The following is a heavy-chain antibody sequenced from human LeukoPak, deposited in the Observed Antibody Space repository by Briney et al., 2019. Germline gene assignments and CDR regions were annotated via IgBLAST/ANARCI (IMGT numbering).Heavy chain of an antibody. Sequence: GGSLRLSCAASGFTFSTYAIHWVRQAPGKGLEWVALISYDGSNEYYADSVKGRFTISRDNSKNTLYLQMNSLRAEDTAVYYCARDIGSGSYSFDYWGQGTLVTVSS. V-gene: IGHV3-30*14. CDR2: ISYDGSNE. CDR3: ARDIGSGSYSFDY. D-gene: IGHD3-10*01. CDR1: GFTFSTYA. J-gene: IGHJ4*02.